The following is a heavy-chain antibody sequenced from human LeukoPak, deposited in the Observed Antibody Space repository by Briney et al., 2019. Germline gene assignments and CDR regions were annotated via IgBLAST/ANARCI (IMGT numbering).Heavy chain of an antibody. J-gene: IGHJ4*02. CDR1: GTYW. CDR3: VTFYETY. V-gene: IGHV3-74*01. CDR2: INSDGSWT. Sequence: GGSLRLSCAASGTYWMHWVRQAPGKGLVWVSHINSDGSWTGYADSVRGRFTISKDNAKNTVSLQMNNLRAEDTAVYYCVTFYETYWGRGTLVTVSS. D-gene: IGHD2/OR15-2a*01.